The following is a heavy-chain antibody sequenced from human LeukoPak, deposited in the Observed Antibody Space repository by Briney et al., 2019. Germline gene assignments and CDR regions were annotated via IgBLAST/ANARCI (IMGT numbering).Heavy chain of an antibody. CDR3: TRFGGYSSGWSSAFDY. Sequence: ASVKVSCKASGYTLTNYYIHWVRQAPGQGLQWMGIINPSGGSPSYAQKFQGRVTMTRDTSTSTVYMELSSLRSEDTAVYYCTRFGGYSSGWSSAFDYWGQGTLVTVSS. CDR2: INPSGGSP. D-gene: IGHD6-19*01. CDR1: GYTLTNYY. V-gene: IGHV1-46*03. J-gene: IGHJ4*02.